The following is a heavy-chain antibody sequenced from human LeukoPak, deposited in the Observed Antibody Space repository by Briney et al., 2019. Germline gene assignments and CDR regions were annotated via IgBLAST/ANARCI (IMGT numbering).Heavy chain of an antibody. Sequence: PGGSLRLSCAASGFTFDDYAMHWVRQAPGKGLEWVSLISWDAGSTYYADSVKGRFTISRDNSKNSLYLQMNSLRAEDTALYYCAKARGYSYGLFGYWGQGTLVTVSS. CDR1: GFTFDDYA. J-gene: IGHJ4*02. V-gene: IGHV3-43D*03. CDR3: AKARGYSYGLFGY. D-gene: IGHD5-18*01. CDR2: ISWDAGST.